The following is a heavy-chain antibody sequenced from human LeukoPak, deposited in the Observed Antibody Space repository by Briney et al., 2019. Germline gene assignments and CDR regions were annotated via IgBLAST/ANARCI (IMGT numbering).Heavy chain of an antibody. V-gene: IGHV1-2*02. D-gene: IGHD3-22*01. CDR2: INPNSGGT. J-gene: IGHJ4*02. Sequence: ASVKVSRKASGYTFTGYYMHWVRQAPGQGLEWMGWINPNSGGTNYAQKFQGRVTMTRDTSISTAYMELSRLRSDDTAVYYCARAHFSYYDSSGYYEVDYWGQGTLVTVSS. CDR3: ARAHFSYYDSSGYYEVDY. CDR1: GYTFTGYY.